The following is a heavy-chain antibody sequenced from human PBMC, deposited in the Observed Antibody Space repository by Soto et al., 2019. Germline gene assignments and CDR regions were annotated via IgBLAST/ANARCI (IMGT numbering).Heavy chain of an antibody. J-gene: IGHJ6*02. CDR3: ARVGGSYGNSYSLDV. V-gene: IGHV6-1*01. CDR2: TFHRSKWYY. CDR1: GDSVSSNSAA. D-gene: IGHD2-15*01. Sequence: SQTLSLTCAISGDSVSSNSAAWSWIRQSPSGGLEWLGRTFHRSKWYYDYAMSVKSRITITPDTSKNQFSLLLSSVTTEDTAVYYCARVGGSYGNSYSLDVWGQGTTVTVSS.